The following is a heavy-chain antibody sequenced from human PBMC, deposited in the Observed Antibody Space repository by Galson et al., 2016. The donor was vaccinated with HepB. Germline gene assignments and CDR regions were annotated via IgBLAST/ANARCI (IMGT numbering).Heavy chain of an antibody. J-gene: IGHJ5*02. CDR2: IIPIFGTA. Sequence: SVKVSCKASGGSFSSRAIGWVRQAPGHGLEWIGGIIPIFGTAEYTQKFQGKVTLTADESTSTAYMELTNLRSEDTAVYYCATVGGEHDYGDYNLMPVWAYFDPWGQGTLVTVSS. D-gene: IGHD4-17*01. CDR3: ATVGGEHDYGDYNLMPVWAYFDP. V-gene: IGHV1-69*13. CDR1: GGSFSSRA.